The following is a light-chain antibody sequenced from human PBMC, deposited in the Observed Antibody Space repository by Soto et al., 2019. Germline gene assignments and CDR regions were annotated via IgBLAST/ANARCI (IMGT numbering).Light chain of an antibody. CDR1: SSDVGGYKF. Sequence: QSALTQPPSASGSPGQSVTNSCTGTSSDVGGYKFVSWYQQHPGKAPKLLIYEVTQRPSGVPDRFSGSKSGNTASLTVSGLQAEDDADYYCSSYAGSNMGVFGTGTKLTVL. CDR2: EVT. V-gene: IGLV2-8*01. CDR3: SSYAGSNMGV. J-gene: IGLJ1*01.